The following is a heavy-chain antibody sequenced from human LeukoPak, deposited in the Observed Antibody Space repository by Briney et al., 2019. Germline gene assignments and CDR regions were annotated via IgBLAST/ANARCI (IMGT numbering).Heavy chain of an antibody. J-gene: IGHJ5*02. CDR2: IYPGDSDT. Sequence: GESLKISCKGSGFSFTSYWIAWVRQMPGKGLEWMGIIYPGDSDTRYSPSFQGQVTISADKSISTAYLQWSSLKASDTAMYYCARQVQYYYGSGSYPISGNWFDPWGQGTLVTVSS. D-gene: IGHD3-10*01. CDR3: ARQVQYYYGSGSYPISGNWFDP. V-gene: IGHV5-51*01. CDR1: GFSFTSYW.